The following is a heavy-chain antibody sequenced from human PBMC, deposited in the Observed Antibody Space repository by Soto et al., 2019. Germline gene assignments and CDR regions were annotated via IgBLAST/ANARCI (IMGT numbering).Heavy chain of an antibody. D-gene: IGHD5-12*01. Sequence: SETLSLTCTVSGGSISSYYWSWIRQPPGKGLEWIGYIYYSGSINYNPSLKSRVTISVDTSKNKFSLKLGSVTAADTAVYYCARVGGYDYNWFDPWGQGTLVTVSS. CDR1: GGSISSYY. CDR2: IYYSGSI. J-gene: IGHJ5*02. CDR3: ARVGGYDYNWFDP. V-gene: IGHV4-59*01.